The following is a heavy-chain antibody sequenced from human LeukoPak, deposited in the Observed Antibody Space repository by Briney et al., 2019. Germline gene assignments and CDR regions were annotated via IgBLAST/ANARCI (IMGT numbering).Heavy chain of an antibody. Sequence: GGSLRLSCAASGYTFTNYAMSWVRQAPGKGLQWVSAITGSGGNTYYADSVKGRFTISRDNSKNTVFLQMNSLRAEDTAVYYCAKWGDYDVLTGYYVSDYWGQGTLVTVSS. CDR2: ITGSGGNT. D-gene: IGHD3-9*01. CDR3: AKWGDYDVLTGYYVSDY. V-gene: IGHV3-23*01. CDR1: GYTFTNYA. J-gene: IGHJ4*02.